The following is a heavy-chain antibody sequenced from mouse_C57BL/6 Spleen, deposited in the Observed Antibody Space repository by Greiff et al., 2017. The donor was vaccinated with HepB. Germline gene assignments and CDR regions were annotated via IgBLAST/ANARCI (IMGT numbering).Heavy chain of an antibody. CDR1: GYTFTSYW. J-gene: IGHJ3*01. Sequence: VQLQQSGAELVKPGASVKMSCKASGYTFTSYWITWVKQRPGQGLEWIGDIYPGNGSTNYNEKFKSKATLTVDTSSSTAYMQLSSLTSEDSAVYYCAREGGQLRLLAWFAYWGQGTLVTVSA. D-gene: IGHD3-2*02. CDR2: IYPGNGST. V-gene: IGHV1-55*01. CDR3: AREGGQLRLLAWFAY.